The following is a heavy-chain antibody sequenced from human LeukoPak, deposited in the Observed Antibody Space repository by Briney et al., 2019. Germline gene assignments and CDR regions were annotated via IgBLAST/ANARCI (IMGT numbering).Heavy chain of an antibody. Sequence: GGSLRLSCAASGFTFSSYEMNWVRQAPGKGLEWVSYISSSGSTIYYADSVKGRFTISRDNAKNSLYLQMNSLRAEDTAVYYCARDLLEVYYFDYWGQGTLVTVSS. J-gene: IGHJ4*02. V-gene: IGHV3-48*03. D-gene: IGHD1-26*01. CDR1: GFTFSSYE. CDR3: ARDLLEVYYFDY. CDR2: ISSSGSTI.